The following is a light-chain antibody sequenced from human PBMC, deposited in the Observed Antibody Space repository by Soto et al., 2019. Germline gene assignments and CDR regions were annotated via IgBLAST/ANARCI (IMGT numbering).Light chain of an antibody. J-gene: IGKJ5*01. CDR1: QSVSSSY. V-gene: IGKV3-20*01. CDR2: GAS. CDR3: QQYGSSPLIT. Sequence: EIVLTQSPCTLSLSPGERATLSCRASQSVSSSYLAWYQQKPGQAPRLPIYGASSRATGIPDRFSGSGSGTDFTLTISRLEPEDFAVYYCQQYGSSPLITFGQGTRLEIK.